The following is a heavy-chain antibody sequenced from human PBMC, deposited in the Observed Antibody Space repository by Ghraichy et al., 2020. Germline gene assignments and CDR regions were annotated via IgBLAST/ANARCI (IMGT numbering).Heavy chain of an antibody. CDR1: GFSFSDRY. Sequence: GGSLRLSCAASGFSFSDRYMDWVRQAPGKGLEWVGRIRSKAQSYNTEYAASVKGRFTISRDDSKDSVYLQMNNVRSEDTAVYYCVRMSTSWSLDYWGQGTLVIVSA. CDR3: VRMSTSWSLDY. V-gene: IGHV3-72*01. CDR2: IRSKAQSYNT. J-gene: IGHJ4*02. D-gene: IGHD1-14*01.